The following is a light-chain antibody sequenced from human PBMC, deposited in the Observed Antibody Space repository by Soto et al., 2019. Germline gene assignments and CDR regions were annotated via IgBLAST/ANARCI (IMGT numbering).Light chain of an antibody. CDR1: SSDVGGYNS. J-gene: IGLJ1*01. CDR2: DVT. CDR3: SSYTSSDTLV. Sequence: QSALTQPASVSGYPGQSIIISCTGTSSDVGGYNSVSWYQQHPGKAPKIMIYDVTTRPSGVPNRFSGSKSGNAASLTISGLHSEHEADYYCSSYTSSDTLVFGTRTKVTVL. V-gene: IGLV2-14*01.